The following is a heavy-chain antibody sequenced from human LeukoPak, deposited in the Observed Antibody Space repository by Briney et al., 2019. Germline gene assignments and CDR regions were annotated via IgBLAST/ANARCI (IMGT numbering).Heavy chain of an antibody. J-gene: IGHJ3*01. CDR2: ISYDGSNK. V-gene: IGHV3-30*04. CDR3: ARDAVKFDSSGYYSVAAFDF. CDR1: GFTFSSYA. Sequence: GGSLRLSCAASGFTFSSYAMHWVRQAPGKGLEWVAVISYDGSNKYYADSVKGRFTISRDNAKNSLYLQMNSLRAEDTAVYYCARDAVKFDSSGYYSVAAFDFWGQGTMVTVSS. D-gene: IGHD3-22*01.